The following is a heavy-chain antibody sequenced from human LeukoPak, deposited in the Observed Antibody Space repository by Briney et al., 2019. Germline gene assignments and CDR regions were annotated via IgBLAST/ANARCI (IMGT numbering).Heavy chain of an antibody. CDR2: FDPEDGET. Sequence: ASVKVSCKVSGYTLTELSMHWVRQAPGKGLEWMGGFDPEDGETIYAQKFQGRVTMTEDTPTDTAHMELSSLRSEDTAVYYCATRPRSSTSCYSVGNWFDPWGQGTLVTVSS. D-gene: IGHD2-2*01. J-gene: IGHJ5*02. CDR1: GYTLTELS. CDR3: ATRPRSSTSCYSVGNWFDP. V-gene: IGHV1-24*01.